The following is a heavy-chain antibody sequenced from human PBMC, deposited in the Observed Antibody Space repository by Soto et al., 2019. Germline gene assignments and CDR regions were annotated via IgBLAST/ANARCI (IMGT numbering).Heavy chain of an antibody. V-gene: IGHV1-8*01. Sequence: GASVKVSCKASGYTFTSYDINWVRQATGQGLEWMGWMNPNSGNTGYAQKFQGRVTMTRNTSISTAYMELSSLRSEDTAAYYCARLTITMVRGVTPHNYYYYGMDVWGQGTTVTVSS. CDR2: MNPNSGNT. CDR3: ARLTITMVRGVTPHNYYYYGMDV. D-gene: IGHD3-10*01. CDR1: GYTFTSYD. J-gene: IGHJ6*02.